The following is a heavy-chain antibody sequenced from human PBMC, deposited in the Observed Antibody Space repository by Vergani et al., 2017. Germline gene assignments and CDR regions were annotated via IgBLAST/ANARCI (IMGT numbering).Heavy chain of an antibody. V-gene: IGHV1-69*02. CDR3: ARGLEELNWSDGPDAFDL. J-gene: IGHJ3*01. D-gene: IGHD1-1*01. CDR2: IIPILGIA. Sequence: QVQLVQSGAEVKKPGSSVKVSCKASGGTFSSYTISWVRQAPGQGLEWMGRIIPILGIANYAQKFQGRVTITADKSTSTAYMELNSPRAEDTAVSYCARGLEELNWSDGPDAFDLWGQGTMVTVSS. CDR1: GGTFSSYT.